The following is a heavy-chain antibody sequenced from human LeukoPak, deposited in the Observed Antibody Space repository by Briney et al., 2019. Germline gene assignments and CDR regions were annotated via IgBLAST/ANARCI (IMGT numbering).Heavy chain of an antibody. D-gene: IGHD2-21*02. Sequence: SETLSLTCTVSGGSISSSSYYWGWIRQPPGKGLEWIGSIYYSGSTYYNPSLKSRVTISVDTSKNQFSLKLSSVTAADTAVYYCARLGRTYCGGDCTRGFDYWGQGTLVTVSS. CDR1: GGSISSSSYY. J-gene: IGHJ4*02. CDR2: IYYSGST. V-gene: IGHV4-39*07. CDR3: ARLGRTYCGGDCTRGFDY.